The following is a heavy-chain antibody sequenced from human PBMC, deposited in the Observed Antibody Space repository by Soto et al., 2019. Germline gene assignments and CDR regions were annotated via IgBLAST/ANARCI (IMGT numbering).Heavy chain of an antibody. Sequence: NPSETLSLTCTVSGGSISSSDFYWGWLRQTPGKGLEFIGSMYYSGTTYYNPSLKSRVTISVDTSKNQFTLKLISVTAADTAVYYCAVVDSTGNWFDPWGEGALVTVSS. J-gene: IGHJ5*02. V-gene: IGHV4-39*01. CDR3: AVVDSTGNWFDP. CDR2: MYYSGTT. D-gene: IGHD6-25*01. CDR1: GGSISSSDFY.